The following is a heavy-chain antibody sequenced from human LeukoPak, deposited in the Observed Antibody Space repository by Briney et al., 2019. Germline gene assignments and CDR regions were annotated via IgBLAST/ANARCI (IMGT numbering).Heavy chain of an antibody. J-gene: IGHJ5*02. CDR1: GGSFSGYY. Sequence: SETLSLTCAIYGGSFSGYYWSWIRQPPGKGLEWIGEINHIGSTNYNPSLKSRVTISVDTSKNQFSLKLSSVTAADTAVYYCASFYGSGSHNWFDPWGQGTLVAVSS. CDR2: INHIGST. CDR3: ASFYGSGSHNWFDP. V-gene: IGHV4-34*01. D-gene: IGHD3-10*01.